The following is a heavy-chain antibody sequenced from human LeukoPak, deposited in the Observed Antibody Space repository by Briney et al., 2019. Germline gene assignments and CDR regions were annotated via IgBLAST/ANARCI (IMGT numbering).Heavy chain of an antibody. CDR3: ARVSNYALYYFDF. D-gene: IGHD4-11*01. CDR1: GSSISGGGYY. Sequence: SETLSLTCTVSGSSISGGGYYWRWVRQHPGKGLEWIGYIFYNGNTNYNPALKSRVSISLATSANQFSLRLSSVTAADTAVYFCARVSNYALYYFDFWGQGTLVTVSS. V-gene: IGHV4-31*03. CDR2: IFYNGNT. J-gene: IGHJ4*01.